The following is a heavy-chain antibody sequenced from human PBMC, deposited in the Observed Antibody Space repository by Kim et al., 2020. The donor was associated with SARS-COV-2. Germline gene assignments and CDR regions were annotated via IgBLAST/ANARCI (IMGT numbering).Heavy chain of an antibody. V-gene: IGHV3-30*04. Sequence: GGSLRLSCAASGFTFSSYAMHWVRQAPGKGLEWVAVISYDGSNKYYADSVKGRFTISRDNSKNTLYLQMNSLRAEDTAVYYCARMLVIYYYGMDVWGQGTTVTVSS. J-gene: IGHJ6*02. CDR1: GFTFSSYA. D-gene: IGHD3-9*01. CDR2: ISYDGSNK. CDR3: ARMLVIYYYGMDV.